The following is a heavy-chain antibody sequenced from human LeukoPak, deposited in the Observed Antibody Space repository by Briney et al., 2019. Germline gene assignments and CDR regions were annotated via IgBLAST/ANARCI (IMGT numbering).Heavy chain of an antibody. V-gene: IGHV3-33*01. Sequence: PGRSLRLSCAASGFTFSSYGMHWVRQAPGKGLEWVAVIWYDGSNKYYADSVKGRFTISRDNSKNTLYLQMNSLRAEDTAVYYCARDRTYWYFDLWGQGTLVTVSS. J-gene: IGHJ2*01. CDR3: ARDRTYWYFDL. CDR1: GFTFSSYG. CDR2: IWYDGSNK.